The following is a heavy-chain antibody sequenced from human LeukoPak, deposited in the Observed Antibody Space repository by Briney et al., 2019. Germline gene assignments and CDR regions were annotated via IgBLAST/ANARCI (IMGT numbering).Heavy chain of an antibody. V-gene: IGHV1-2*02. CDR2: INPNSGGT. CDR1: GYTFTGYY. CDR3: ARNVNPFSSSYYYRDV. D-gene: IGHD1-14*01. Sequence: ASVKVSCKASGYTFTGYYMHWVRQAPGQGLEWMGWINPNSGGTNYAQKFQGRVTMTRDTSISTAYMELSRLRSDDTAVYYCARNVNPFSSSYYYRDVWAKGPRSPSP. J-gene: IGHJ6*03.